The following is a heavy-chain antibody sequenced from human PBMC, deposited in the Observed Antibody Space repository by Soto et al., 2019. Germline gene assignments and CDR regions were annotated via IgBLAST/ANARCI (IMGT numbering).Heavy chain of an antibody. CDR3: ARGAAFSIFGVVILDYGMDV. D-gene: IGHD3-3*01. Sequence: PGGSLRLSCAASGFTFSSYSMNWVRQAPGKGLEWVSSISSSSSYIYYADSVKGRVTISRDNAKNSLYLQRNSLRAEDTAVYYCARGAAFSIFGVVILDYGMDVWGQGTTFTVSS. V-gene: IGHV3-21*01. CDR1: GFTFSSYS. CDR2: ISSSSSYI. J-gene: IGHJ6*02.